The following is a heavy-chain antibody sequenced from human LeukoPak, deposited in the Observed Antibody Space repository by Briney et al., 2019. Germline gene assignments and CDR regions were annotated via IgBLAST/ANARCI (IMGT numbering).Heavy chain of an antibody. J-gene: IGHJ5*02. V-gene: IGHV4-39*01. Sequence: SETLSLTCTVSGGSISSSSYYWGWIRQPPGKGLEWIGSIYYSGSTYYNPSPKSRVTISVDTSKNQFSLKLSSVTAADTAVYYCARRGWATVTTWFDPWGQGTLVTVPS. CDR3: ARRGWATVTTWFDP. D-gene: IGHD4-17*01. CDR1: GGSISSSSYY. CDR2: IYYSGST.